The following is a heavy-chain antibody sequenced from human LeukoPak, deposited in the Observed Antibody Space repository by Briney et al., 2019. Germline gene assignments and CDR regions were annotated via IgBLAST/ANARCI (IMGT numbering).Heavy chain of an antibody. D-gene: IGHD4-17*01. CDR3: ASSSTVTSAFAEYFQH. V-gene: IGHV4-30-2*01. CDR2: IYHSGST. CDR1: GGSISSGGYC. Sequence: SETLSLTCAVSGGSISSGGYCWSWIRQPPGKGLEWIGYIYHSGSTYYKTSLKTRVTISEDRSKNQFSLKLSSVTAADTAVYYCASSSTVTSAFAEYFQHWGQGTLVTVSS. J-gene: IGHJ1*01.